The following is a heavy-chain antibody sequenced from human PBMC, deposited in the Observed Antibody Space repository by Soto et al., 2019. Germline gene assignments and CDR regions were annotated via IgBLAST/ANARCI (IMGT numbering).Heavy chain of an antibody. V-gene: IGHV1-18*01. D-gene: IGHD3-22*01. CDR2: ISAYNGNT. CDR3: ARDHMYSYDSSGYYYFDY. J-gene: IGHJ4*02. CDR1: GYTFTSYG. Sequence: ASVKVSCKASGYTFTSYGISWVRQAPGQGLEWMGWISAYNGNTNYAQKLQGRVTMTTDTSTSTAYMELRSLRSDDTAVYYCARDHMYSYDSSGYYYFDYWGQGTLVTVSS.